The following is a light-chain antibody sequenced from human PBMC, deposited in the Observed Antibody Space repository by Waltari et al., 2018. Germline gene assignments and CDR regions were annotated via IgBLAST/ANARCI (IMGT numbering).Light chain of an antibody. J-gene: IGKJ4*01. Sequence: IQMTQSPSSVSASVGDGVTITCRASRDITTWLAWYQQKPGEAPKPLIYAASNLESGVPSRFSGGGSGTEFTLTISSLQPEDFATYYCQQADSFPLTFGGGTKVESK. V-gene: IGKV1-12*01. CDR3: QQADSFPLT. CDR1: RDITTW. CDR2: AAS.